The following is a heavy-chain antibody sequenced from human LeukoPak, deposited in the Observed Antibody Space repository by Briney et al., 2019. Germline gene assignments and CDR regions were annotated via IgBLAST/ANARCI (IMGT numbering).Heavy chain of an antibody. V-gene: IGHV3-53*01. CDR2: IYSGGST. CDR1: GFTVSSNY. CDR3: AREDSSGWYYFDY. J-gene: IGHJ4*02. Sequence: GGSLRLSCAASGFTVSSNYMSWVRQAPGKGLEWVSVIYSGGSTYYADSVKGRFTIPRDNSKNTLYLQMNSLRAEDTAVYYCAREDSSGWYYFDYWGQGTLVTVSS. D-gene: IGHD6-19*01.